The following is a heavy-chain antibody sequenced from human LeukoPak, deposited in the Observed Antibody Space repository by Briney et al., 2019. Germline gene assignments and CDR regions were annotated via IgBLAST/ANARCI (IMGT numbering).Heavy chain of an antibody. CDR2: MLYRGST. Sequence: TSETLSLTCTVSGGSMCNYYWSWIRQPPGKGVEGIGYMLYRGSTNYNPSLRSRVTISVDMSKNQFSLRLSSVPAADTAVYYCARTEYNLFDPWGQGTLVTVPS. CDR1: GGSMCNYY. CDR3: ARTEYNLFDP. V-gene: IGHV4-59*01. J-gene: IGHJ5*02.